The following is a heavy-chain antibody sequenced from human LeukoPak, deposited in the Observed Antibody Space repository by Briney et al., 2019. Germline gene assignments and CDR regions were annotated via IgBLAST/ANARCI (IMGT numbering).Heavy chain of an antibody. CDR3: AKWQAYDILTGYGMDV. J-gene: IGHJ6*02. V-gene: IGHV3-23*01. Sequence: GGSLRLSCAASGYIYWSYATSWVRQAPGKGLEWVSGISGNGGSTYHADSVKGRFTISRDNSKNTLYLQMNSLRAEDTAVYYCAKWQAYDILTGYGMDVWGQGTTVTVSS. CDR2: ISGNGGST. D-gene: IGHD3-9*01. CDR1: GYIYWSYA.